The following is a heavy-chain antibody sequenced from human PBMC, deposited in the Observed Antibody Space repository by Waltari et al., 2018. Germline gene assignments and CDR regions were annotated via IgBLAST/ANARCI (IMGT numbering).Heavy chain of an antibody. J-gene: IGHJ6*03. CDR1: GGTFSSYA. D-gene: IGHD4-17*01. CDR3: ARPLTTVTHYYYMDV. Sequence: QVQLVQSGAEVKKPGSSVKVSCKASGGTFSSYAISWVRQAPGQGLEWMGGSIPILGIANYAQKFQGRVTITADESTSTAYMELSSLRSEDTAVYYCARPLTTVTHYYYMDVWGKGTTVTVSS. CDR2: SIPILGIA. V-gene: IGHV1-69*04.